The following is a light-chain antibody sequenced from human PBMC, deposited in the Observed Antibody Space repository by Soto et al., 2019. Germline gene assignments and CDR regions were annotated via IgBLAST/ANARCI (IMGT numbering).Light chain of an antibody. Sequence: DIQMTQSPSSLSASVGVRVTITCRASQSISSYLNWYQQKPGKAPKLLIYAASSLQSGVPSRFSGSRSGTDFTLTISSLQPEDFATYYCQQSYSTPYTFGQGTKLESK. CDR1: QSISSY. CDR2: AAS. V-gene: IGKV1-39*01. CDR3: QQSYSTPYT. J-gene: IGKJ2*01.